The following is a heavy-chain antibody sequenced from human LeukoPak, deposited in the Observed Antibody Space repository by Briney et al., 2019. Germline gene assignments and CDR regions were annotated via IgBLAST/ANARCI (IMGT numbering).Heavy chain of an antibody. J-gene: IGHJ4*02. CDR3: ARDGGTYYDILTGPEGIPHFDY. D-gene: IGHD3-9*01. Sequence: MPSETLSLTCTVSGGSISSYYWSWIRQPAGKGLEWIGRIYTSGSTNYNPSLKSRVTMSVDTSKNQFSLKLSSVTAADTAVYYCARDGGTYYDILTGPEGIPHFDYWGQGTLVTVSS. V-gene: IGHV4-4*07. CDR1: GGSISSYY. CDR2: IYTSGST.